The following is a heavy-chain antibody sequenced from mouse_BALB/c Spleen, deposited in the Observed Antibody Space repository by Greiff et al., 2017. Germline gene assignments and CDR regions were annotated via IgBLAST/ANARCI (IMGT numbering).Heavy chain of an antibody. Sequence: EVQRVESGGGLVKPGGSLKLSCAASGFTFSDYYMYWVRQTPEKRLEWVATISDGGSYTYYPDSVKGRFTISRDNAKNNLYLQRSRLKSEDTAMYYCAKAVYDPRYAMDYWGQGTSVTVSS. CDR3: AKAVYDPRYAMDY. CDR1: GFTFSDYY. D-gene: IGHD1-1*01. J-gene: IGHJ4*01. V-gene: IGHV5-4*02. CDR2: ISDGGSYT.